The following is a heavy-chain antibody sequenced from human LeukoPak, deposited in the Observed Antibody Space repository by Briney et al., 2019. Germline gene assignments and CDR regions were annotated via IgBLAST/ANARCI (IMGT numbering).Heavy chain of an antibody. D-gene: IGHD5-18*01. V-gene: IGHV4-34*01. CDR1: GGSFSGYY. CDR2: INHSGST. CDR3: ARRKGIGRIQLWHDAFDI. Sequence: SETLSLTCAVYGGSFSGYYWSWIRQPPGKGLEWIGEINHSGSTNYNPSLKSRVTLSVDTSKNQFSLKLSSVTAADTAVYYCARRKGIGRIQLWHDAFDIWGQGTMVTVSS. J-gene: IGHJ3*02.